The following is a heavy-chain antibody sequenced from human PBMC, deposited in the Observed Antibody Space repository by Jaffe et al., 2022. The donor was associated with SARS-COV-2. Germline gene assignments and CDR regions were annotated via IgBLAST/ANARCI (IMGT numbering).Heavy chain of an antibody. J-gene: IGHJ4*02. CDR3: AKDPGDYWGNAKAHFDY. Sequence: EVQLLESGGGLVQPGGSLRLSCAASGFTFSSYAMSWVRQAPGKGLEWVSAISGSGGSTYYADSVKGRFTISRDNSKNTLYLQMNSLRAEDTAVYYCAKDPGDYWGNAKAHFDYWGQGTLVTVSS. CDR1: GFTFSSYA. D-gene: IGHD3-16*01. CDR2: ISGSGGST. V-gene: IGHV3-23*01.